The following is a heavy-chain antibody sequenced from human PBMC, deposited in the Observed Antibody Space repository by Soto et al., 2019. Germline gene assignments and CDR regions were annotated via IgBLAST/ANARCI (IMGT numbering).Heavy chain of an antibody. CDR3: AMSIYYFDSSGPVNYYYYGMDV. J-gene: IGHJ6*02. CDR1: GGTFSSYA. Sequence: VASVKVSCKASGGTFSSYAISWVRQAPGQGLEWMGGIIPIFGTANYARKFQGRVTITADESTSTAYMELSSLRSEDTAVYYCAMSIYYFDSSGPVNYYYYGMDVWGQGTTVTVSS. CDR2: IIPIFGTA. D-gene: IGHD3-22*01. V-gene: IGHV1-69*13.